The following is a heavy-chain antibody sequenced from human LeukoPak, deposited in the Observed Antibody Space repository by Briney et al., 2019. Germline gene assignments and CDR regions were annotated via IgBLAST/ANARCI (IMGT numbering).Heavy chain of an antibody. V-gene: IGHV1-8*01. CDR2: MNPNSGNT. D-gene: IGHD2-15*01. CDR3: ARRHGRCSDGSCYYPDY. J-gene: IGHJ4*02. Sequence: ASVKVSCKASVYTFTSYDINWVRQATGQGLEWMVWMNPNSGNTGYAQKFQGRVTMTRNSSITTAYMELSSLRSEDTAVYYCARRHGRCSDGSCYYPDYWGQGTLVTVSS. CDR1: VYTFTSYD.